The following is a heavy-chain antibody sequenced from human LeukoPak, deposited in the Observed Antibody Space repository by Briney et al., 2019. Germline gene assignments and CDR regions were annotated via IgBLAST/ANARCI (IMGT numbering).Heavy chain of an antibody. J-gene: IGHJ1*01. Sequence: GESLKFSCKASGYNFTNHWIGWVRQMPGKGLEWMGIIYPGDSDTRYSPSFQGQVTISADKSISTAYLQRSSLQASDTAIYYCATYAGSSSKYFRDWGQGTLVTVSS. CDR2: IYPGDSDT. CDR3: ATYAGSSSKYFRD. CDR1: GYNFTNHW. V-gene: IGHV5-51*01. D-gene: IGHD3-10*01.